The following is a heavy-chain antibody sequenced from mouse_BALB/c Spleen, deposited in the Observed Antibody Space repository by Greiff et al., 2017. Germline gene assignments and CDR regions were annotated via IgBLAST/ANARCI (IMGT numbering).Heavy chain of an antibody. V-gene: IGHV5-9-3*01. CDR3: ARQDDYDRGYFDV. Sequence: EVKLMESGGGLVKPGGSLKLSCAASGFTFSSYAMSWVRQTPEKRLEWVATISSGGSYTYYPDSVKGRFTISRDNAKNTLYLQMSSLRSEDTAMYYCARQDDYDRGYFDVWGAGTTVTVSS. CDR2: ISSGGSYT. D-gene: IGHD2-4*01. J-gene: IGHJ1*01. CDR1: GFTFSSYA.